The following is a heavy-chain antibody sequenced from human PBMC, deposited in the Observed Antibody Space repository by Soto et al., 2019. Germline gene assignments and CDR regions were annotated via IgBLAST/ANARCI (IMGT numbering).Heavy chain of an antibody. CDR2: IYWDDDK. V-gene: IGHV2-5*02. CDR1: GFSLSTSGMG. Sequence: QITLKESGPTLVKPTQTLTLTCTFSGFSLSTSGMGVGWIRQPPGEALEWLALIYWDDDKRYSPSLKSRLTITKDNSKNQGVLTMTNMAPVENATYYCAHFVAVAGRVDYWGPGTLVTVSS. J-gene: IGHJ4*02. CDR3: AHFVAVAGRVDY. D-gene: IGHD6-19*01.